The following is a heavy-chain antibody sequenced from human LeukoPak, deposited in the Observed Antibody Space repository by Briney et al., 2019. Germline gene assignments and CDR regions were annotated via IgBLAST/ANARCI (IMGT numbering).Heavy chain of an antibody. CDR1: GYTFTGYY. CDR3: ARGVLYYDILTGYLEDNWFDP. D-gene: IGHD3-9*01. Sequence: GASVKVSCKASGYTFTGYYMHWVRQAPGQGLEWMGWINPNSGGTNYAQKFQGRVTMTRDTSISPAYMELSRLRSDDTAVYYCARGVLYYDILTGYLEDNWFDPWGQGTLVTVSS. CDR2: INPNSGGT. J-gene: IGHJ5*02. V-gene: IGHV1-2*02.